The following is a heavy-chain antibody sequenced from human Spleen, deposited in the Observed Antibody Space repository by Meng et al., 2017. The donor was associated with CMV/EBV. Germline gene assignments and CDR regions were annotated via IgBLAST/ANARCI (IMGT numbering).Heavy chain of an antibody. CDR2: ISAYNGNT. V-gene: IGHV1-18*04. Sequence: ASVKVSCKASGYTFTSYGITWVRQAPGQGLEWMGWISAYNGNTNYAQNFQGRVTMTTDTSTRTAYMELGSLRPDDTAVYYCARETDCSRTSCYEQYYYYGMDVWGQGTTVTVSS. J-gene: IGHJ6*02. D-gene: IGHD2-2*01. CDR1: GYTFTSYG. CDR3: ARETDCSRTSCYEQYYYYGMDV.